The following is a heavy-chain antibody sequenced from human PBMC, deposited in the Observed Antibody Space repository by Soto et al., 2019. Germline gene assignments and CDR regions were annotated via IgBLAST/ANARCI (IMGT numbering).Heavy chain of an antibody. J-gene: IGHJ4*02. CDR3: ARGYCSGGSCPDY. Sequence: EVQLVESGGGLVQPGGSLRLSCAASGFTVSSNYMSWVRQAPGKGLEWVSVIYSGGSTYYADSVKGRFTISRDNSKNTLYLQMNSLRAEDTAVYYCARGYCSGGSCPDYWGQGTLVTVSS. V-gene: IGHV3-66*01. CDR2: IYSGGST. CDR1: GFTVSSNY. D-gene: IGHD2-15*01.